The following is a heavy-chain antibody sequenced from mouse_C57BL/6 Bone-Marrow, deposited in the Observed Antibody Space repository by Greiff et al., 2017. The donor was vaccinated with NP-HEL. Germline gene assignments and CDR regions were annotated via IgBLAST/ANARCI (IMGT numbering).Heavy chain of an antibody. J-gene: IGHJ2*01. CDR1: GYSITSGYY. CDR2: ISYDGSN. Sequence: VQLKESGPGLVKPSQSLSLTCSVTGYSITSGYYWNWIRQFPGNKLEWMGYISYDGSNNYNPSLKNRISITRDTSKNQFFLKLNSVTTEDTATYYCARGRIYYDYDGYYFDYWGQGTTLTVSS. V-gene: IGHV3-6*01. D-gene: IGHD2-4*01. CDR3: ARGRIYYDYDGYYFDY.